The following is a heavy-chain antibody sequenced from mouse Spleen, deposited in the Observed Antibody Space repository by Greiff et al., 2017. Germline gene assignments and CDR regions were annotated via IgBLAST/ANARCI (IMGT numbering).Heavy chain of an antibody. J-gene: IGHJ4*01. CDR3: ARRDFYYYGSSYYYAMDY. CDR2: IDPEDGET. CDR1: GFNIKDYY. D-gene: IGHD1-1*01. V-gene: IGHV14-2*01. Sequence: VQLKESGAELVKPGASVKLSCTASGFNIKDYYMHWVKQRTEQGLEWIGRIDPEDGETKYAPKFQGKATITADTSSNTAYLQLSSLTSEDTAVYYCARRDFYYYGSSYYYAMDYWGQGTSVTVSS.